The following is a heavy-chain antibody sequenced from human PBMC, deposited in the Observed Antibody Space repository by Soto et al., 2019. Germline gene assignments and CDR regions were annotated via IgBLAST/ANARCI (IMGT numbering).Heavy chain of an antibody. CDR3: ARVEPYSSSDFDI. V-gene: IGHV1-69*13. CDR1: GGTFSSYA. D-gene: IGHD6-6*01. Sequence: SVQVSCKASGGTFSSYAISWVRQAPGQGLEWMGGIIPIFGTANYAQKFQGRVTITADESTSTAYMELSSLRSEDTAVYYCARVEPYSSSDFDIWGQGTMVTVSS. J-gene: IGHJ3*02. CDR2: IIPIFGTA.